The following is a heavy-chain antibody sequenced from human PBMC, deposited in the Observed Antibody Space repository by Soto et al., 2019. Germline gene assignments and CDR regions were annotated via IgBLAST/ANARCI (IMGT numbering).Heavy chain of an antibody. CDR1: GGSFSGYY. J-gene: IGHJ6*02. Sequence: ETLSLTCAVYGGSFSGYYWSWIRQPPGKGLEWIGEINHSGSTNYNPSLKSRVTISVDTSKNQFSLKLSSVTAADTAVYYCARGREVVVPAAISDAEFYYYYGMDVWGQGTTVTVSS. CDR2: INHSGST. V-gene: IGHV4-34*01. D-gene: IGHD2-2*02. CDR3: ARGREVVVPAAISDAEFYYYYGMDV.